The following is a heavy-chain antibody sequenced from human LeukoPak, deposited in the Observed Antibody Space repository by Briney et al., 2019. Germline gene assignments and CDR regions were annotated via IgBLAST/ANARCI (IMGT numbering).Heavy chain of an antibody. CDR1: GFTFSSYA. J-gene: IGHJ4*02. V-gene: IGHV3-30*04. Sequence: GRSLRLSCAASGFTFSSYAMHWVRQAPGKGLEWVAVISYDGSNKYYADSVKGRFTISRDNSKSTLYLQMNSLRAEDTAVYYCAKAHPRKGYSSSWYNYWGQGTLVTVSS. CDR3: AKAHPRKGYSSSWYNY. D-gene: IGHD6-13*01. CDR2: ISYDGSNK.